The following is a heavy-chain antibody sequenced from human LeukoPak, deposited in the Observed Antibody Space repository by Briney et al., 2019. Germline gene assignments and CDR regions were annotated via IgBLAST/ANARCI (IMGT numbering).Heavy chain of an antibody. CDR3: AKNSGPFDY. CDR2: ISRSGDST. V-gene: IGHV3-23*01. CDR1: GFTFSSYA. Sequence: GGSLRLSCAASGFTFSSYAMSWVRQAPGKGLEWVSSISRSGDSTYYADSVKGRFTVSRDNSRNTLYLQMNSLRAEDTAVYYCAKNSGPFDYWGQGTLVTVSS. J-gene: IGHJ4*02.